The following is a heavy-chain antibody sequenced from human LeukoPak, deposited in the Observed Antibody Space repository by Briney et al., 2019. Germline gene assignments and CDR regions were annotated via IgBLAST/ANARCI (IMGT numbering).Heavy chain of an antibody. V-gene: IGHV4-34*01. CDR1: GGSFSGYY. D-gene: IGHD3-22*01. Sequence: SETLSLTCAVYGGSFSGYYWSWIRQPPGKGLEWIGEINHSGSTNYNPSLKSRVTISVDTSKNQFSLKLSSVTAADTAVYYCARLGDDYYDSSGYPGPLFDPWGQGTLVTVSS. CDR3: ARLGDDYYDSSGYPGPLFDP. J-gene: IGHJ5*02. CDR2: INHSGST.